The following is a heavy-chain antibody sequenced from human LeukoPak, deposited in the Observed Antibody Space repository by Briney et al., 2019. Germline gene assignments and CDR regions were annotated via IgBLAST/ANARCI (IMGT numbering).Heavy chain of an antibody. CDR1: GYTFTSYA. D-gene: IGHD1-26*01. Sequence: GASVKVSCKASGYTFTSYAMRWVRQAPGQRLEWMGWINAGNGNTKYSQKFQGRVTITRDTSASTAYMELSSLRSEDTAVYYCARDPLYSGSYYFDYWGQGTLVTVSS. CDR2: INAGNGNT. J-gene: IGHJ4*02. V-gene: IGHV1-3*01. CDR3: ARDPLYSGSYYFDY.